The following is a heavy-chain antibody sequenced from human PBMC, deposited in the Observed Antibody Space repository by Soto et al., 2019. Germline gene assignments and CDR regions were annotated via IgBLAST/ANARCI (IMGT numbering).Heavy chain of an antibody. V-gene: IGHV4-30-4*01. CDR2: IYYSGST. D-gene: IGHD4-17*01. Sequence: TLSLTCTVSGGSISSGDYYWSWIRQPPGKGLEWIGYIYYSGSTYYNPSLKSRVTISVDTSKNQFSLKLSSVTAADTAVYYCARVRMVYGDEYNWFDPWGQGTLVTVSS. J-gene: IGHJ5*02. CDR1: GGSISSGDYY. CDR3: ARVRMVYGDEYNWFDP.